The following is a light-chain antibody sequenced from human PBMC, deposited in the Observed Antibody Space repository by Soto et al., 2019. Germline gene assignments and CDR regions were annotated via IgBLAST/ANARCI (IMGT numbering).Light chain of an antibody. CDR1: QSVADNH. J-gene: IGKJ3*01. CDR3: HHYYRSPIFT. Sequence: EVVLTQSPGTLSLSAGERATLSCRASQSVADNHLAWYQQKPGQAPRLLIYDASTRAAGIPDRFSGSGSGTDFTLTISRLEPEDFVVYFGHHYYRSPIFTCGPGTTVD. CDR2: DAS. V-gene: IGKV3-20*01.